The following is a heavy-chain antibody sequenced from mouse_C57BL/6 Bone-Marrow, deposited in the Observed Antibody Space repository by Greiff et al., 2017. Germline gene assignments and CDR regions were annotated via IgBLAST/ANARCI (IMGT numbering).Heavy chain of an antibody. D-gene: IGHD2-2*01. Sequence: EVKLVESGPGLVKPSQSLSLTCSVTGYSITSGYYWNWIRQFPGNKLEWMGYISYDGSNNYNPSLKNRISITRDTSKNQFFLKLNSVTTEDTATYYCAREGWLPSWFAYWGQGTLVTVSA. J-gene: IGHJ3*01. CDR2: ISYDGSN. CDR3: AREGWLPSWFAY. CDR1: GYSITSGYY. V-gene: IGHV3-6*01.